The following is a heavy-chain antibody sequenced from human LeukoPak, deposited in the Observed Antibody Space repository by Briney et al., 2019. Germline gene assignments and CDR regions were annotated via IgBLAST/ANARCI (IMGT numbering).Heavy chain of an antibody. Sequence: MPSETLSLTCTVSGGSISSYYWSWIRQPPGKGLEWIGYIYYSGSTNYNPSLKSRVTISVDTSKNQFSLKLSSVTAADTAVYYCARGHSSGWSYFDYWGQGTLVTVSS. D-gene: IGHD6-19*01. V-gene: IGHV4-59*01. J-gene: IGHJ4*02. CDR2: IYYSGST. CDR1: GGSISSYY. CDR3: ARGHSSGWSYFDY.